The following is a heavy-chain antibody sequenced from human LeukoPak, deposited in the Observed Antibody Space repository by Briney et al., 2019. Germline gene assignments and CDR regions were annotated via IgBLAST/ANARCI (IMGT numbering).Heavy chain of an antibody. CDR2: IYYSGGT. D-gene: IGHD3-3*01. J-gene: IGHJ4*02. V-gene: IGHV4-59*01. Sequence: SETLSLTCTVSGGSINYYYWMWIRQPPGKGLEWIGYIYYSGGTHYNPSLKSRVTMLVDTSKNQFSLKLTAVTAADTAVYYCARKGIRFLEWLTPYFDYWGQGTLVTVSS. CDR3: ARKGIRFLEWLTPYFDY. CDR1: GGSINYYY.